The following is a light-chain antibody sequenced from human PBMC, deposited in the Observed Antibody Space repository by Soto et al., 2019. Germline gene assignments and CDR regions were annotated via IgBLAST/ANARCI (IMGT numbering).Light chain of an antibody. CDR1: QSLLQSNGYNY. V-gene: IGKV2-28*01. Sequence: IVMTQPPFSQPVTLGEPASISCRSSQSLLQSNGYNYLDWYLQKPGQSPHLLIYLGSNRASGVPDRFSGTGSGTDFTLKISRVEAGDVGVYYCMQALQSPHPFGQGTKLDIK. J-gene: IGKJ2*01. CDR3: MQALQSPHP. CDR2: LGS.